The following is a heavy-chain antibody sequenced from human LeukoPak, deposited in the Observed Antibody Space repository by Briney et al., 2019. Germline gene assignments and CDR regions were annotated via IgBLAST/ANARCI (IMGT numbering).Heavy chain of an antibody. D-gene: IGHD3-16*01. V-gene: IGHV3-30*02. CDR2: IRYDGINK. CDR1: GFSFNAYG. J-gene: IGHJ4*02. CDR3: TTGPGDYYFDY. Sequence: GESLRLSCAASGFSFNAYGMHWVRQAPGKGLEWVAFIRYDGINKDYADSVKGRFTISRDNSKNTLYLQMNSLRAEDTAVYYCTTGPGDYYFDYWGQGTLVTVSS.